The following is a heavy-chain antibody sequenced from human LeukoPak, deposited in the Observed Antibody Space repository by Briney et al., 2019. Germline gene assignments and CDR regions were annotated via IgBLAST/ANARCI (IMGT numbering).Heavy chain of an antibody. V-gene: IGHV3-21*01. D-gene: IGHD3-16*02. J-gene: IGHJ5*02. CDR2: ISSSSSYI. CDR1: GFTFSSHS. Sequence: GGSLRLSCAASGFTFSSHSMNWVRQAPGKGLEWVSSISSSSSYIYYADSVKGRFTISRDNAKNSLYLQMNSLRAEDTAVYYCARAGFMITFGGVIVSSGFDPWGQGTLVTVSS. CDR3: ARAGFMITFGGVIVSSGFDP.